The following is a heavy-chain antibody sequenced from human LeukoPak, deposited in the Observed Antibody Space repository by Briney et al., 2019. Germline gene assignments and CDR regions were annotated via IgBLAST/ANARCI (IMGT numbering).Heavy chain of an antibody. Sequence: GGSLRLSCAASGFTFSSYWMSWVRQAPGKGLEWVANIKQDGSEKYYVDSVKGRFTISRDNAKNSLYLQMNSLRAEDTAVYYCARKALRFKSFLDYWGQGTLVTVSS. CDR3: ARKALRFKSFLDY. CDR2: IKQDGSEK. J-gene: IGHJ4*02. CDR1: GFTFSSYW. D-gene: IGHD4-17*01. V-gene: IGHV3-7*01.